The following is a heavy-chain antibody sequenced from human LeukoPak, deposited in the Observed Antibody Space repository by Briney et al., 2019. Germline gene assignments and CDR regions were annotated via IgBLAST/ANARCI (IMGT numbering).Heavy chain of an antibody. CDR2: ISSSGSTI. CDR3: ARDFRSLYYFDY. CDR1: GFTFSSYE. D-gene: IGHD1-26*01. J-gene: IGHJ4*02. V-gene: IGHV3-48*03. Sequence: GGSLRLSCAASGFTFSSYEMNWVRQAPGKGLEWVSYISSSGSTIYYADSVKGRFTISRDNAKNSLYLQMNSLRDEDTAVYYCARDFRSLYYFDYWGQGTLVTVSS.